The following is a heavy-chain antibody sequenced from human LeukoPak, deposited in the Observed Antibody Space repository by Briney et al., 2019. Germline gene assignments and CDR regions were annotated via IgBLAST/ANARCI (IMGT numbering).Heavy chain of an antibody. D-gene: IGHD3-16*01. Sequence: PGGSLRLSCVTSGFPLSAYGVHWVRQAPGSGLEWVAYIHYDGYTTNYADSVKGRFTISRENSKNTLYLQMNSLRTEDTAVYYCAKDVAYTFDYWGQGTLVTVSS. CDR2: IHYDGYTT. CDR1: GFPLSAYG. J-gene: IGHJ4*02. V-gene: IGHV3-30*02. CDR3: AKDVAYTFDY.